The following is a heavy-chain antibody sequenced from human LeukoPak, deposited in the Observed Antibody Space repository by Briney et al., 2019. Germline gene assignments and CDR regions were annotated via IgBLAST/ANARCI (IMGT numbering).Heavy chain of an antibody. D-gene: IGHD6-19*01. J-gene: IGHJ4*02. Sequence: QPGGSLRLSCAASGFTFSSYAMSWVRQAPGKGLEWVSAMSVSGGSTYYADSVKGRFTISRDNSKNTLYLQMNSLRAEDTAVYYCARDHSSGWYSDYFDYWGQGTLVTVSS. CDR1: GFTFSSYA. CDR2: MSVSGGST. CDR3: ARDHSSGWYSDYFDY. V-gene: IGHV3-23*01.